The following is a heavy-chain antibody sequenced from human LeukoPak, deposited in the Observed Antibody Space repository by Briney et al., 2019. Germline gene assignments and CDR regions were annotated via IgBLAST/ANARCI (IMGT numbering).Heavy chain of an antibody. CDR2: IYHSGST. Sequence: SQTLSLTCAVSGGSISSGGYSWSWIRQPPGKGLEWIGYIYHSGSTYYNPSLKSRVTISVDRSKNQFSLKLSSVTDADTAVYYCARVVGYYYGMDVWGQGTTVTVSS. V-gene: IGHV4-30-2*01. J-gene: IGHJ6*02. CDR1: GGSISSGGYS. CDR3: ARVVGYYYGMDV.